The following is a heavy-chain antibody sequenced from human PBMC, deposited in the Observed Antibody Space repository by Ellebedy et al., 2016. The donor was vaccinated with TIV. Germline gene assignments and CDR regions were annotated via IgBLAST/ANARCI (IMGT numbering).Heavy chain of an antibody. Sequence: PGGSLRLSCTASGFTFSDYWIHWVRQTPGKGLVWVSRINGDGCATNYADSVRGRFSMSRDNDKNRLYLRMNSLRVEDSAIYYCTRGLDVWGQGTTVIVSS. V-gene: IGHV3-74*01. CDR2: INGDGCAT. CDR1: GFTFSDYW. J-gene: IGHJ6*02. CDR3: TRGLDV.